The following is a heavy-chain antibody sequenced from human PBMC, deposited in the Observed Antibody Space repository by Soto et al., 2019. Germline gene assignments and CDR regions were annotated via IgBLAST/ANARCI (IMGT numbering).Heavy chain of an antibody. V-gene: IGHV1-3*01. J-gene: IGHJ4*02. CDR1: GYTFTSYA. CDR3: ARSSGYYLIDY. Sequence: QVQLVQSGAEVKKPGASVKVSCKAPGYTFTSYAMHWVRQAPGQRLEWMGWINAGNGNTKYSQKFQGRVTITRDTSASTAYMELSSLRSEDTAVYYCARSSGYYLIDYWGQGTLVTVSS. CDR2: INAGNGNT. D-gene: IGHD3-22*01.